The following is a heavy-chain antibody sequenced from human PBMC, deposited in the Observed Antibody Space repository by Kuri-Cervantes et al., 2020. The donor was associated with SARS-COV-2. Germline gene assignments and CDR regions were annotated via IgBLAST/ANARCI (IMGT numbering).Heavy chain of an antibody. CDR2: ISGSGGST. D-gene: IGHD3-10*01. Sequence: GESLKIFCAASGVTFSSYAMSWVRQAPGKGLEWVSAISGSGGSTYYADSVKGRFTISRDNSKNTLYLQMNSLRAEDTAVYYGAKDLRLLWFGELLGFDPWGQGTLVTVSS. V-gene: IGHV3-23*01. J-gene: IGHJ5*02. CDR3: AKDLRLLWFGELLGFDP. CDR1: GVTFSSYA.